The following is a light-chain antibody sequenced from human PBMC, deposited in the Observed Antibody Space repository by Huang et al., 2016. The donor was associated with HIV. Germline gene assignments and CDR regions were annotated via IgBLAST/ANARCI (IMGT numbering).Light chain of an antibody. CDR3: MQALETPT. J-gene: IGKJ2*01. Sequence: DIVMTQSPLSLPVTPGEPASISCRSSQSLLHSNGNNYLAWYLQKPGQSPQLLIYLGSNRASGVPDRFSGSGSGTDFTLKISRVEAEDVGVYYCMQALETPTFGQGTKLEIK. V-gene: IGKV2-28*01. CDR2: LGS. CDR1: QSLLHSNGNNY.